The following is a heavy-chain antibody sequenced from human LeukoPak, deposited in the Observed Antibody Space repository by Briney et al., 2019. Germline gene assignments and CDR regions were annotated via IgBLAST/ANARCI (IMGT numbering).Heavy chain of an antibody. CDR2: IYYSGST. D-gene: IGHD4-23*01. V-gene: IGHV4-39*01. J-gene: IGHJ4*02. CDR1: GGSISSSSYY. CDR3: ARGWQLSDYFDY. Sequence: SETLSLTCTVSGGSISSSSYYWGWIRQPPGKGLEWIGTIYYSGSTYQNSPLKSRVTISKDTSKNQFSLKLSFVTAADTAVYFCARGWQLSDYFDYWGQGTLVTVSS.